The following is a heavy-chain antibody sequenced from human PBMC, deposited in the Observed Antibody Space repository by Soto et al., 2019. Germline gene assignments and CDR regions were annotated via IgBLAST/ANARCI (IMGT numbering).Heavy chain of an antibody. D-gene: IGHD4-4*01. V-gene: IGHV3-23*01. CDR1: GFTFSNYA. Sequence: EVQLLESGGGLVQPGGFLTLSCVASGFTFSNYAMSWVRQAPGMGLEWVSAISGSGGTTYYADPVKGRFTISRDNSKNTLYLQMNNLRAEDMAVYHCAKGPRGVTSYYFDYWGQGTLVTVSS. CDR2: ISGSGGTT. J-gene: IGHJ4*02. CDR3: AKGPRGVTSYYFDY.